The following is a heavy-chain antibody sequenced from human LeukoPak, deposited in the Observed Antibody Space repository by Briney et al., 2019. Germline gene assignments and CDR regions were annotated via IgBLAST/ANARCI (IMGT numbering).Heavy chain of an antibody. CDR2: IYYSGRT. V-gene: IGHV4-59*08. J-gene: IGHJ4*02. D-gene: IGHD3-3*01. CDR1: GGSISSYY. CDR3: ARHSTFFGVVIIKGRVRGPFDY. Sequence: SQTLSLTCTVSGGSISSYYWSWIRQSPGKGLEWIGYIYYSGRTNYNPSLKSRVTISIDTSKNQFSLKLSSVTAADTAVYYCARHSTFFGVVIIKGRVRGPFDYWGQGTLVTVSS.